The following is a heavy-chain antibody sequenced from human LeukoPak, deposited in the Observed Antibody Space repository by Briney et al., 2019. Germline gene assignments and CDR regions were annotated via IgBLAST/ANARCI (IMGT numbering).Heavy chain of an antibody. CDR2: INHSGST. CDR1: GGSFSGYY. V-gene: IGHV4-34*01. J-gene: IGHJ4*02. CDR3: ARGFSFFDY. Sequence: SETLSLTCAVYGGSFSGYYWSWIRQPPGKGLEWIGEINHSGSTNYNPSLKSRVTISVDTSKNQFSLKLSSVTAADTAVYYCARGFSFFDYWGQGTLVTVSS. D-gene: IGHD3-16*02.